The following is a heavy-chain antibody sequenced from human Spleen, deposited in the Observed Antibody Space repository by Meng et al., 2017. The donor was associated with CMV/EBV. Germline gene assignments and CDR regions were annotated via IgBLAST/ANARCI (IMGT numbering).Heavy chain of an antibody. CDR1: GDSISTGGFS. CDR3: ARGGYTSGSGWFDP. Sequence: GDSISTGGFSWNWIRQHAEKGLEWIGYIYSDGRTYYNPSLKSRLTISLDTPQNQFSLNLISVTAADTAVYYCARGGYTSGSGWFDPWGQGTLVTVSS. V-gene: IGHV4-31*02. J-gene: IGHJ5*02. CDR2: IYSDGRT. D-gene: IGHD5-12*01.